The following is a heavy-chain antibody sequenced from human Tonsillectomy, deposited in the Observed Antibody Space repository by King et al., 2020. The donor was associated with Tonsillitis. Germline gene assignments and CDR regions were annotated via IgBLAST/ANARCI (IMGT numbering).Heavy chain of an antibody. V-gene: IGHV4-61*02. CDR3: ARLPRWTIYGIS. D-gene: IGHD3-3*01. CDR1: GGSISSGPYY. J-gene: IGHJ5*02. Sequence: VQLQESGPGLVKPSQTLSLICNVSGGSISSGPYYWSWIRQPAGKGLEWIGRIYPSGSPNYNPSLKNRVTMSVDTSKNQFSLKLTSVTAADTAVYYCARLPRWTIYGISWGQGILVSVSS. CDR2: IYPSGSP.